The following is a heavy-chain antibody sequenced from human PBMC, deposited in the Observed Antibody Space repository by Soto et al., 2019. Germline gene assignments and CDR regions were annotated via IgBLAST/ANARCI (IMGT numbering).Heavy chain of an antibody. Sequence: ASVKVSCKSSGYTFTDYDITWVRQAPGQGLEWMGWSDTYNENANYAQKFRGRVTMTTDTSTSTAYMELRSLRSDDTAIYYCARLKIHDYGDYVNWFDLWGQGTLVTVSS. D-gene: IGHD4-17*01. CDR2: SDTYNENA. CDR3: ARLKIHDYGDYVNWFDL. V-gene: IGHV1-18*04. J-gene: IGHJ5*02. CDR1: GYTFTDYD.